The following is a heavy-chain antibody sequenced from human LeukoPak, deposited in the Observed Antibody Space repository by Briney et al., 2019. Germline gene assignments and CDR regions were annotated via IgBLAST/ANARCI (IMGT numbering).Heavy chain of an antibody. CDR1: GGSISSYY. D-gene: IGHD3-22*01. V-gene: IGHV4-59*01. J-gene: IGHJ4*02. CDR3: ARDNEDSSGYSFDY. CDR2: IYYSGST. Sequence: SETLSLTCIVSGGSISSYYWSWIRQPPGKGLEWIGYIYYSGSTNYNPSLKSRVTISVDTSKNQFSLKLSSVTAADTAVYYCARDNEDSSGYSFDYWGQGTLVTVSS.